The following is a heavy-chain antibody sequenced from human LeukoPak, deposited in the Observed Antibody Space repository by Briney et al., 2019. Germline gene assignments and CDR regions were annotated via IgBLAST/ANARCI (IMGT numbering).Heavy chain of an antibody. CDR1: GFTFSNAW. V-gene: IGHV3-15*01. CDR2: IKSKTDGGTT. CDR3: TGPGEYSSSSVIDY. D-gene: IGHD6-6*01. J-gene: IGHJ4*02. Sequence: PGGSLRLPCAASGFTFSNAWMSWVRQAPGKGLEWVGRIKSKTDGGTTDYAAPVKGRFTISRDDSKNRLYVQMNSLKTEDTAVYYCTGPGEYSSSSVIDYWGQGTLVTVSS.